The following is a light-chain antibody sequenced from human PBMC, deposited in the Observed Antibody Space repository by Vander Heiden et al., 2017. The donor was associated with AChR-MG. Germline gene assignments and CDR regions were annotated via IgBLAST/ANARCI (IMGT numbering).Light chain of an antibody. Sequence: QSALPQPASVSGSPGQSITISCTGTISDVGGYYLVAWYQQYPGEAPKLILYETTKRPSGVSDRFSGSKSGNTASLSISGLQDEDEADYYCCSYAGSTVWVFGGGTKLTVL. CDR2: ETT. J-gene: IGLJ3*02. CDR3: CSYAGSTVWV. CDR1: ISDVGGYYL. V-gene: IGLV2-23*01.